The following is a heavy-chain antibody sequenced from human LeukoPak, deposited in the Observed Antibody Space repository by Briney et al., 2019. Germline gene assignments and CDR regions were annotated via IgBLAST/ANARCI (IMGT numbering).Heavy chain of an antibody. V-gene: IGHV6-1*01. CDR3: ARGVNTLLKRGFDY. CDR1: GDSVSSNIAA. D-gene: IGHD5-18*01. CDR2: TYYRSKWYN. Sequence: SQTLSLTCVISGDSVSSNIAAWSWIRQSPSRGLEWLGRTYYRSKWYNEYAASVRSRISVKPDTSKNQFSLQLNSVTPEDTAVYSCARGVNTLLKRGFDYWAQGTLVTVSS. J-gene: IGHJ4*02.